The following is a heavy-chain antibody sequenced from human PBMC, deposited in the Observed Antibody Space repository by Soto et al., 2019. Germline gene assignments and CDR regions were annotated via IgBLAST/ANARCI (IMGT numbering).Heavy chain of an antibody. J-gene: IGHJ4*02. D-gene: IGHD4-17*01. CDR1: GFTFNTYV. Sequence: GGSLRLSCAASGFTFNTYVMSWVRQAPGKGLEWVSEISGNSANTYYADSVKGRFTISRDNSKNTLYLQMNSLRAEDTAVYYCAKAPYGDYVNYFDYWGQGTLVTVSS. CDR2: ISGNSANT. CDR3: AKAPYGDYVNYFDY. V-gene: IGHV3-23*01.